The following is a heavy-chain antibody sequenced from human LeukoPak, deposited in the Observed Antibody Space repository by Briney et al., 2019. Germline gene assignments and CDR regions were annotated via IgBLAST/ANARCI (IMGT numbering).Heavy chain of an antibody. V-gene: IGHV5-51*01. CDR2: IYPGDSDT. D-gene: IGHD1-26*01. Sequence: GESLKISCKGSGYSFTSYWIGWVRQMPGKGLEWMEIIYPGDSDTRYSPSFQGQVTISADKSISTACLQWSSLKASDTAMYYCARLSIVGATASPDAFDIWGQGTMVTVSS. CDR1: GYSFTSYW. CDR3: ARLSIVGATASPDAFDI. J-gene: IGHJ3*02.